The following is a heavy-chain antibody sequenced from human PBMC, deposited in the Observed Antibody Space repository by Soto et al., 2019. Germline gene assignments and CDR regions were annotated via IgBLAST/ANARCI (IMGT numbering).Heavy chain of an antibody. CDR2: IYYSGST. V-gene: IGHV4-31*01. CDR3: ARRNKVVAATPHLYYYMDV. D-gene: IGHD2-15*01. Sequence: PSETLSLTCTVSGGSISSGGYYWSWIRQHPGKGLEWIGYIYYSGSTYYNPSLKSQVTISVDTSKNQFSLKLSSVTAADTAVYYCARRNKVVAATPHLYYYMDVWGKGTTVTVSS. J-gene: IGHJ6*03. CDR1: GGSISSGGYY.